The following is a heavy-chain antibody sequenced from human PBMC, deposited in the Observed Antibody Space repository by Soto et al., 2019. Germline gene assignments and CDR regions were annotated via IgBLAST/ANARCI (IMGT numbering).Heavy chain of an antibody. D-gene: IGHD5-12*01. CDR1: GGSISSSSYY. Sequence: PSETLSLTCTISGGSISSSSYYWGWIRQPPGKGLERIGSIYYSGSTYYNPSLKSRVTISVDTSKNQFSLKLSSVTAADTAVYYCARHGYSGYNLDIYYWGQGTLVTVSS. V-gene: IGHV4-39*01. J-gene: IGHJ4*02. CDR2: IYYSGST. CDR3: ARHGYSGYNLDIYY.